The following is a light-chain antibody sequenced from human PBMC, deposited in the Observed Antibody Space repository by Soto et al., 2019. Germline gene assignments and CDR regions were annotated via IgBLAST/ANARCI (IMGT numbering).Light chain of an antibody. V-gene: IGKV4-1*01. Sequence: DIVMTQSPVSLAVSLGERATINCKSSQNVLNSFNNRNYLTWYQQKPGQPPNLLIYWAATRESGVPDRFSGNGSGTDFTLTISSLQADDVAVYYCQQYYTSPYTFGQGTKLEIK. CDR2: WAA. CDR1: QNVLNSFNNRNY. J-gene: IGKJ2*01. CDR3: QQYYTSPYT.